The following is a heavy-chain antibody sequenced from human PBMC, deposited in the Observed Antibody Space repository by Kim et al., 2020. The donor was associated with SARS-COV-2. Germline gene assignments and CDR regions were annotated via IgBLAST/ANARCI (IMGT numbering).Heavy chain of an antibody. Sequence: GGSLRLSCAASGFTFSSYAMSWVRQAPGKGLEWVSAISGSGGSTYYADSVKGRFTISRDNSKNTLYLQMNSLRAEDTAVYYCAKDPRRGGSLKGGDAFDIWGQGTMVTVSS. CDR2: ISGSGGST. CDR3: AKDPRRGGSLKGGDAFDI. V-gene: IGHV3-23*01. D-gene: IGHD2-15*01. J-gene: IGHJ3*02. CDR1: GFTFSSYA.